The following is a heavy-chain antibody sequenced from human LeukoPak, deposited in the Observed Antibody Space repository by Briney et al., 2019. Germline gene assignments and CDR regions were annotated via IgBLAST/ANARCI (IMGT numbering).Heavy chain of an antibody. J-gene: IGHJ1*01. V-gene: IGHV4-31*03. Sequence: SETLSLTCTVSGGSISSGCYYWSWIRQHPGKGLEWIGYIYYSGSTYYNPSLKSRVTISVDTSKNQFSLKRSSVTAADTAVYYCARAPGYCSGGSCYTPPAEYFQHWGQGTLVTVSS. CDR1: GGSISSGCYY. D-gene: IGHD2-15*01. CDR2: IYYSGST. CDR3: ARAPGYCSGGSCYTPPAEYFQH.